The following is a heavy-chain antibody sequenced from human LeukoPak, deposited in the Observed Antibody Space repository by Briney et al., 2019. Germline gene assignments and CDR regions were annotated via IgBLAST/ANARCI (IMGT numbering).Heavy chain of an antibody. J-gene: IGHJ4*02. V-gene: IGHV7-4-1*02. D-gene: IGHD1-26*01. CDR1: GYTFTSYA. CDR2: INTNTGNP. Sequence: ASVKVSCKASGYTFTSYAMNWVRQAPGQGLEWMGWINTNTGNPTYAQGFTGRFVFSLHTSVSTAYLQISSLQPEDTAVYYCARLPSGSRAVYYFDYWGQGTLVTVSS. CDR3: ARLPSGSRAVYYFDY.